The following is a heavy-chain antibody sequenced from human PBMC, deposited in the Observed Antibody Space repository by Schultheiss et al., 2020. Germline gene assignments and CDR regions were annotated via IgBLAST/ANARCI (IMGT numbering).Heavy chain of an antibody. D-gene: IGHD6-19*01. CDR1: GGSFSGYY. V-gene: IGHV4-34*01. CDR2: INHSGST. J-gene: IGHJ6*02. Sequence: SATLSLTCAVYGGSFSGYYWSWIRQPPGKGLEWIGEINHSGSTNYNPSLKSRVTISVDTSKNQFSLKLSSVTAADTAVYYCARHASSGWDYYYYGMDVWGQGTTVTVSS. CDR3: ARHASSGWDYYYYGMDV.